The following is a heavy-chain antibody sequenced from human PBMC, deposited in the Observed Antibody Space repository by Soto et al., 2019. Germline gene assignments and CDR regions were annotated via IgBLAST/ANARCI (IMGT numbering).Heavy chain of an antibody. Sequence: ASVKVSCKASGYTFTSYGISWVRQAPGQGLEWMGWISAYNGNTNYAQKLQGRVTMTTDTSTSTAYMELRSLRSEDTAVYYCARDFVVGYSYGSFFDYWGQGTLVTVSS. CDR2: ISAYNGNT. CDR3: ARDFVVGYSYGSFFDY. V-gene: IGHV1-18*01. D-gene: IGHD5-18*01. J-gene: IGHJ4*02. CDR1: GYTFTSYG.